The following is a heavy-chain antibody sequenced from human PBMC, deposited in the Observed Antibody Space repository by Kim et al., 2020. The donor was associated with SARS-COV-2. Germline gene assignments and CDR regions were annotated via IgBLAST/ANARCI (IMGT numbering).Heavy chain of an antibody. V-gene: IGHV1-2*02. CDR1: GYTFTGYY. CDR3: ARDGHYDFWSGYYTGRGMDV. CDR2: INPNSGGT. Sequence: ASVKVSCKASGYTFTGYYMHWVRQAPGQGLEWMGWINPNSGGTNYAQKFQGRVTMTRDTSISTAYMELSRLRSDDTAVYYCARDGHYDFWSGYYTGRGMDVWGQGTTVTVSS. D-gene: IGHD3-3*01. J-gene: IGHJ6*02.